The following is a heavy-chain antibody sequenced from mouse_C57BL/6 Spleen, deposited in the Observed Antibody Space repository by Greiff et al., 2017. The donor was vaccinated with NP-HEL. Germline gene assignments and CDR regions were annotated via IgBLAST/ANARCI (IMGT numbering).Heavy chain of an antibody. CDR1: GFTFSDYG. CDR3: ARGGTTVVEAMDY. J-gene: IGHJ4*01. V-gene: IGHV5-17*01. D-gene: IGHD1-1*01. CDR2: ISSGSSTI. Sequence: EVKLVDSGGGLVKPGGSLKLSCAASGFTFSDYGMHWVRQAPEKGLEWVAYISSGSSTIYYADTVKGRFTISRDNAKNTLFLQMTSLRSEDTAMYYCARGGTTVVEAMDYGGQGTSVTVSS.